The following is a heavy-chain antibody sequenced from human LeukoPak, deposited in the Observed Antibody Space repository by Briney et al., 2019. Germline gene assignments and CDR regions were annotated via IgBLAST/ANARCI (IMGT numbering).Heavy chain of an antibody. CDR3: ARGDDY. Sequence: PSETLSLTCAVYGGSFSGYYWSWIRQPPGKGLEWIGSIYYSGSTYYNPSLKSRVTISVDTTKNQFSLKLSSVTAADTAVYYCARGDDYWGQGTLVTVSS. V-gene: IGHV4-34*01. CDR1: GGSFSGYY. CDR2: IYYSGST. J-gene: IGHJ4*02.